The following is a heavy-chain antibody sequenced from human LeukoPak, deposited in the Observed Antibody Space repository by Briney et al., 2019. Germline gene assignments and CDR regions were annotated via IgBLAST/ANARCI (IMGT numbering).Heavy chain of an antibody. J-gene: IGHJ4*02. V-gene: IGHV5-51*01. CDR1: GYSFTSYW. CDR3: ARRVDSSGWWGLDY. Sequence: KYGGSLKISCKGSGYSFTSYWIGWVRQMPGKGLEWMGIIYPGDSDTRYSPSFQGQVTISADKSISTAYLQWGSLKASDTAMYYCARRVDSSGWWGLDYWGQGTLVTVSS. D-gene: IGHD6-19*01. CDR2: IYPGDSDT.